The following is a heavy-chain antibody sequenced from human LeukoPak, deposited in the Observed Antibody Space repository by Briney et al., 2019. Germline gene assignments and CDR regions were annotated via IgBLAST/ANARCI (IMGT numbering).Heavy chain of an antibody. CDR1: GFTFSSYE. D-gene: IGHD3-9*01. J-gene: IGHJ6*03. CDR3: AKNSYYDILTYYYYDYMDV. Sequence: GGSLRLSCAASGFTFSSYEMSWVRQASGKGLEWDSYISSSGSTIYYADSVKGRFTISRDNSKNTLYLQMNSLRAEDTAVYYCAKNSYYDILTYYYYDYMDVWGKGTTVTISS. CDR2: ISSSGSTI. V-gene: IGHV3-48*03.